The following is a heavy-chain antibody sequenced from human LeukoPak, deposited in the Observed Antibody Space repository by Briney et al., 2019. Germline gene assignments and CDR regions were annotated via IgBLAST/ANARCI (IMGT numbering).Heavy chain of an antibody. CDR1: GGSISSYY. Sequence: KPSETLSLNCTVSGGSISSYYWSWIRQPPGKGLEWIGEIFHSGNTNYNPSLKNRVTISVDTSKNQFSLKLSSVTAADTAVYYCARGSYDYVWGSYRFDCWGQGTLVTVSS. CDR2: IFHSGNT. J-gene: IGHJ5*01. CDR3: ARGSYDYVWGSYRFDC. V-gene: IGHV4-59*12. D-gene: IGHD3-16*02.